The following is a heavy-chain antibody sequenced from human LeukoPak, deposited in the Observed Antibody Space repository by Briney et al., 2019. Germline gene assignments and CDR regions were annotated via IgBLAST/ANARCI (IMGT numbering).Heavy chain of an antibody. CDR1: GYSFTSYW. J-gene: IGHJ4*02. V-gene: IGHV5-51*01. D-gene: IGHD2-2*01. Sequence: GESLKISCKGSGYSFTSYWIAWVRQMPGKGLEWMGIIHPGDSDTRYSPSFLGQVTISADKSINTAYLQWSSLKASDTAIYYCARHGGYCSSSSCYAPFDYWGRGTLVTVSS. CDR3: ARHGGYCSSSSCYAPFDY. CDR2: IHPGDSDT.